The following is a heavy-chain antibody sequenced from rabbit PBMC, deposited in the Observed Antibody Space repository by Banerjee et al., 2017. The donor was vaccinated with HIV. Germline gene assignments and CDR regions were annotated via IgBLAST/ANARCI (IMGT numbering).Heavy chain of an antibody. CDR1: GIDVNIYYH. D-gene: IGHD2-1*01. CDR3: AREPGYGDSTGEYYAMDL. CDR2: IYTGRSGET. J-gene: IGHJ6*01. V-gene: IGHV1S45*01. Sequence: QEQLVESGGDLVKPGASLTLTCTASGIDVNIYYHMCWVRQAPGKGLEWIGCIYTGRSGETYYASWVNGRFTISKTSSTAVTLQMTSLTAADTATYFCAREPGYGDSTGEYYAMDLWGPGTLVTVS.